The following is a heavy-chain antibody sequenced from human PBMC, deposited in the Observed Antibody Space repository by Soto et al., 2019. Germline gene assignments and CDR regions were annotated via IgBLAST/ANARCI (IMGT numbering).Heavy chain of an antibody. J-gene: IGHJ1*01. CDR2: VSPKSGNT. Sequence: QIPLVQSGAEVKKPGASVKVSCKASGYNFFDYGVSWVRQAPGQGLEWMGWVSPKSGNTDFARKVQGRVTMTADTSTNTAYLELRGLRSDDTAVYYWARGRTVSSIGPLLVWGQGTLVSVSS. V-gene: IGHV1-18*01. D-gene: IGHD1-1*01. CDR3: ARGRTVSSIGPLLV. CDR1: GYNFFDYG.